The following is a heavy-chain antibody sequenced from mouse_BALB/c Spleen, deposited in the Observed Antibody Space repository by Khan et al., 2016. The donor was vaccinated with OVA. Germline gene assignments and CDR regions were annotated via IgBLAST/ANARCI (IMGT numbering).Heavy chain of an antibody. V-gene: IGHV2-6-4*01. CDR3: ARKKYGNYVSLDY. CDR2: IWSGGST. CDR1: GFSLSRYS. J-gene: IGHJ4*01. Sequence: VELVESGPGLVAPSQSLSITCTVSGFSLSRYSVHWVRQPPGKGLEWLGMIWSGGSTDYNSALESRLSISKDNSKSQVFLKMNSLQTDDTAMYXCARKKYGNYVSLDYWGQGTSVTVSS. D-gene: IGHD2-10*02.